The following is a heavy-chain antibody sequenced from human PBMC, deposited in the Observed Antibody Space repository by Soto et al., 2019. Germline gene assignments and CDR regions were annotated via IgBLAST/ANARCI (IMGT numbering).Heavy chain of an antibody. CDR2: ISGSGRNT. Sequence: EVQVLESGGGLAQPGGSLRLSCATSGFTFSSNGMSSVRQAPGKGLDWVSGISGSGRNTYYADSVKGRFTISRDNSKNTLFLQMNSLRAEDTAVYYCAKNGLTNSPSAIDSWGQGTLVTVSS. CDR3: AKNGLTNSPSAIDS. V-gene: IGHV3-23*01. D-gene: IGHD1-1*01. CDR1: GFTFSSNG. J-gene: IGHJ4*02.